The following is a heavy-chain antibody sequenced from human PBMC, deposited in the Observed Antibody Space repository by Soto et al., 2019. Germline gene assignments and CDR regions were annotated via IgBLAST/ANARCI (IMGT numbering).Heavy chain of an antibody. CDR3: ARVPDYGSNCGLVVVDY. D-gene: IGHD3-22*01. CDR2: IIPIFGTP. CDR1: GGTFSDYS. J-gene: IGHJ4*02. Sequence: QVQLVQSGAEVKKPGSSVRVSCKASGGTFSDYSINWVRQAPGQGLEWMGGIIPIFGTPNYTQKFQGRVTITADKSTSTAYIVVSSLRSEDTAVYYCARVPDYGSNCGLVVVDYLGQGTLVTFSS. V-gene: IGHV1-69*06.